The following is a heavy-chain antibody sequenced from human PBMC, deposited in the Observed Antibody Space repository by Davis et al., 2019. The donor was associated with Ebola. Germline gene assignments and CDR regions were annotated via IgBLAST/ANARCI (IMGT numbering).Heavy chain of an antibody. V-gene: IGHV1-69-2*01. CDR2: VNPKDGRT. CDR1: GYTFTEYS. Sequence: ASVKVSCKASGYTFTEYSIHWVQGAPGKGLEWVGFVNPKDGRTVYAEKFKDRVSITADKSTDTVHMELSSLTYEDTAVYYCSTLDILTAYIPYAMDVWGQGTTVTVS. CDR3: STLDILTAYIPYAMDV. J-gene: IGHJ6*02. D-gene: IGHD3-9*01.